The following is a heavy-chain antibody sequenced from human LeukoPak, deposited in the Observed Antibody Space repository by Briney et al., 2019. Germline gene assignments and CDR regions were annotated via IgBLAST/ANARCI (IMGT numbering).Heavy chain of an antibody. CDR1: GITFNNAW. V-gene: IGHV3-15*01. CDR3: TAGTGRSDFDY. D-gene: IGHD1-1*01. J-gene: IGHJ4*02. Sequence: KTGGSLRLSCRTSGITFNNAWMSWVRQAPGKGLEWVGCIKFKIDGETTDYAAPVKGRFTVSSDDSKDTLYLQMNSLKTEDTAVYYCTAGTGRSDFDYWGQGTLVTVSS. CDR2: IKFKIDGETT.